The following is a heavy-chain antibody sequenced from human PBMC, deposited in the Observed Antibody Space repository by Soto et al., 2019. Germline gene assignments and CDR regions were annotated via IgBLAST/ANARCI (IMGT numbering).Heavy chain of an antibody. CDR3: ARELEPFDY. D-gene: IGHD1-1*01. Sequence: GGSLRISCAASRFTFSSYWVIGVRQAPGKGLEWVANIKQDGSEKYYVDSVKGRFTISRDNAKNSLYLQMNSLRAEDTAVYYCARELEPFDYWGQGTLVTVSS. CDR1: RFTFSSYW. CDR2: IKQDGSEK. J-gene: IGHJ4*02. V-gene: IGHV3-7*01.